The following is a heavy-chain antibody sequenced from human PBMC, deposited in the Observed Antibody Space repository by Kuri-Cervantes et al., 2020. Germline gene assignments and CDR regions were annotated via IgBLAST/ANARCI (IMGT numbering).Heavy chain of an antibody. CDR1: GGSISSYY. V-gene: IGHV4-4*07. D-gene: IGHD6-19*01. Sequence: SETLSLTCTVSGGSISSYYWSWIRQPAGKGLEWIGRIYTSGSTNYNPSLKSRVTISKDTSNNQFSLNLNSVTAADTAVYYCARQPTRSQQWSFDSWGQGTLVTVSS. CDR2: IYTSGST. J-gene: IGHJ5*01. CDR3: ARQPTRSQQWSFDS.